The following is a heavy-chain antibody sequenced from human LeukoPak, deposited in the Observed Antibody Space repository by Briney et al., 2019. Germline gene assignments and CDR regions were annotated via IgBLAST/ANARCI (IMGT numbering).Heavy chain of an antibody. V-gene: IGHV1-2*06. Sequence: SVKVSCKAAGYTFTGYYMHWVRQAPGQGLEWMGRINPNSGGTNYAQKFQGRVTMTRDTSISTAYMELTRLRSDDTAVYYCAREVGVVAHQGGWFDPWGQGTLVTVSS. D-gene: IGHD2-2*01. CDR2: INPNSGGT. J-gene: IGHJ5*02. CDR1: GYTFTGYY. CDR3: AREVGVVAHQGGWFDP.